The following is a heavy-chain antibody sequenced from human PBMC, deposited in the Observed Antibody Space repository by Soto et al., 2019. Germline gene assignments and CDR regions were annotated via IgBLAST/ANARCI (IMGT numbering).Heavy chain of an antibody. CDR1: GFTFSNYK. V-gene: IGHV3-21*01. Sequence: GGSLRLSCAASGFTFSNYKMNWVRQAPGRGLEWISAISIVDSYIYYADSVKGRFTISRDDANNSLYLQMSSMSVEDTDVYYCVRDSHQRAVWGQGTTVTVSS. CDR2: ISIVDSYI. J-gene: IGHJ6*02. CDR3: VRDSHQRAV.